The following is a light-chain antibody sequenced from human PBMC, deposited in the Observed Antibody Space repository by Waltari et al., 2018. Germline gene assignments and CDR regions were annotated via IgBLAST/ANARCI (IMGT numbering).Light chain of an antibody. J-gene: IGKJ2*01. Sequence: DIQMTQSPSSLSASVGDRVTITCRASQSISSYLNWYQQKPGKAPKLLIYAASSLQSGVPSRFSGSRSGTDFTLTISSLQPEDFATYYCQQSYSTPPFGQGTKLEIK. V-gene: IGKV1-39*01. CDR3: QQSYSTPP. CDR1: QSISSY. CDR2: AAS.